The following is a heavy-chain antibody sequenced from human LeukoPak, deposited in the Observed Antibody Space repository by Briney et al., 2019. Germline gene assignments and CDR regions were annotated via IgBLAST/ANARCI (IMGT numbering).Heavy chain of an antibody. CDR3: ARGYYDSSGPPDY. V-gene: IGHV3-53*01. J-gene: IGHJ4*02. Sequence: GGSLRLSCAASGFTVSSNYMSWVRQAPGKGLEWVSVIYSGGSTYYADFVKGRFTISRDNSKNTLYLQMNSLRAEDTAVYYCARGYYDSSGPPDYWGQGTLVTVSS. CDR1: GFTVSSNY. CDR2: IYSGGST. D-gene: IGHD3-22*01.